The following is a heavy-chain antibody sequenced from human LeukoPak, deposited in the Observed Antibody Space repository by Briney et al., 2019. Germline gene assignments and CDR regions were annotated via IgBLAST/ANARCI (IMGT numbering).Heavy chain of an antibody. CDR3: AKDRSGYSGYGFDY. Sequence: GGSLRLSCAASGFTFSSYAMSWVRQAPGKGLEWVSGIDGSAGSTYYADSVKGRFTISRDNSKNTLYLQMNSLRAEDTAVYYCAKDRSGYSGYGFDYWGQEAWSPSPQ. V-gene: IGHV3-23*01. CDR2: IDGSAGST. D-gene: IGHD5-12*01. J-gene: IGHJ4*01. CDR1: GFTFSSYA.